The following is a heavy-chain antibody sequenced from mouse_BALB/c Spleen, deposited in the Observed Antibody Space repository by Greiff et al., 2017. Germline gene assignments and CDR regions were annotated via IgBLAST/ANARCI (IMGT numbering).Heavy chain of an antibody. Sequence: EVKLVESGGGLVQPGGSRKLSCAASGFTFSSFGMHWVHQDPEKGLEWVAYISSGSSTIYYADTLKGPFTISRDNPKNTLFLQMTSLRSEDTAMYNSARWDDGNFYAMDYWGQGTSVTVSS. CDR3: ARWDDGNFYAMDY. J-gene: IGHJ4*01. CDR2: ISSGSSTI. CDR1: GFTFSSFG. D-gene: IGHD2-3*01. V-gene: IGHV5-17*02.